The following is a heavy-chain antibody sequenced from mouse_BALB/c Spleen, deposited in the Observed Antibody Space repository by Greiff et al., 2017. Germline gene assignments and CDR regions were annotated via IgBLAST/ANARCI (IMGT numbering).Heavy chain of an antibody. CDR2: INPGSGGT. D-gene: IGHD2-14*01. J-gene: IGHJ2*01. CDR1: GYAFTNYL. V-gene: IGHV1-54*01. CDR3: ARGYRYDEGGYFDY. Sequence: QVQLKESGAELVRPGTSVKVSCKASGYAFTNYLIEWVKQRPGQGLEWIGVINPGSGGTNYNEKFKGKATLTADKSSSTAYMQLSSLTSDDSAVYFCARGYRYDEGGYFDYWGQGTTLTVSS.